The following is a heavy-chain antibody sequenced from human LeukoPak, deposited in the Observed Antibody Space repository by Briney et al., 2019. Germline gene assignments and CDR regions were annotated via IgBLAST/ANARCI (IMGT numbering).Heavy chain of an antibody. J-gene: IGHJ4*01. Sequence: ETLSLTCAVYGGSFSGYYWSWIRQPPGKGLEWVAVITGSGDRAYYADPVKGRFTVSRDNSKNTLYLQMKSLRVDDTAIYYCAKDFTTAPGTVFHFDNWGQGTLVTVSS. CDR2: ITGSGDRA. CDR3: AKDFTTAPGTVFHFDN. CDR1: GGSFSGYY. V-gene: IGHV3-23*01. D-gene: IGHD1-1*01.